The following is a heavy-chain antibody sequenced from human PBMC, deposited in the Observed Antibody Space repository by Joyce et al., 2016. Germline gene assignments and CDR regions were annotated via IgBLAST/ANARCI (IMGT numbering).Heavy chain of an antibody. CDR3: AREISYYDFRTGYFDKYYHAMDV. V-gene: IGHV1-18*01. D-gene: IGHD3-3*01. CDR2: VSAYICNT. Sequence: QIQLVQSGAEVKKPGASVKVSCKASGYTFSSYAYSWVRQAPGQGLEWMGWVSAYICNTKYAEKFQGRVTMTTDTSTSTAYMELKRLRFDDTAVYYCAREISYYDFRTGYFDKYYHAMDVWGQGTTVIVSS. J-gene: IGHJ6*02. CDR1: GYTFSSYA.